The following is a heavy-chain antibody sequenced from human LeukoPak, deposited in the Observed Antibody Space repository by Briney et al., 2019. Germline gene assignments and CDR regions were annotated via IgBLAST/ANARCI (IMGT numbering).Heavy chain of an antibody. CDR2: ISSSSSYI. CDR1: GFTFSSYS. Sequence: GGSLRLSCAASGFTFSSYSMNWVRQAPGNGLEWVSSISSSSSYIYYADSVKGRFTISRDNAKNSLYLQMNSLRAEDTAVYYCARDLRVVPAYYYYGMDVWGQGTTVTVSS. D-gene: IGHD2-2*01. J-gene: IGHJ6*02. V-gene: IGHV3-21*01. CDR3: ARDLRVVPAYYYYGMDV.